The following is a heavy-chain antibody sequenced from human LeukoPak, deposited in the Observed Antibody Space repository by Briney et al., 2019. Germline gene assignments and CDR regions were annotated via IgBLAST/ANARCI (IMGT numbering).Heavy chain of an antibody. CDR3: ARDGGYTSSWYVPGWVNNYYYGMDV. D-gene: IGHD6-13*01. Sequence: SVKVSCKASGGTFSSYAISWVRQAPGQGLEWMGRIIPILGIANYAQKFQGRVTMTRNTSISTAYMELSSLRSEDTAVYYCARDGGYTSSWYVPGWVNNYYYGMDVWGQGTTVTVSS. V-gene: IGHV1-69*04. CDR2: IIPILGIA. CDR1: GGTFSSYA. J-gene: IGHJ6*02.